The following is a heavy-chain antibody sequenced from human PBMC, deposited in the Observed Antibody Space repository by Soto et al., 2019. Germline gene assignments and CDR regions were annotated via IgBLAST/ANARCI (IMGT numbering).Heavy chain of an antibody. Sequence: ASVKVSCKASGYTFTSYYMHWVRQAPGQGLEWMGIINPSGGSTSYAQKFQGRVTMTRDTSTSTVYMELSSLRSEDTAVYYCARDTYYYDSSGYSGQTLDAFDIWGQGTMVTVSS. CDR2: INPSGGST. D-gene: IGHD3-22*01. CDR3: ARDTYYYDSSGYSGQTLDAFDI. V-gene: IGHV1-46*01. CDR1: GYTFTSYY. J-gene: IGHJ3*02.